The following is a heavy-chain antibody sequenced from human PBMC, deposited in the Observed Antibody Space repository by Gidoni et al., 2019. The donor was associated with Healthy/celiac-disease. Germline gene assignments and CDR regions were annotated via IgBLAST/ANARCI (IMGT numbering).Heavy chain of an antibody. D-gene: IGHD2-15*01. CDR3: AAGRSSADYYYDYGMDV. J-gene: IGHJ6*02. CDR1: GYTFPSYY. V-gene: IGHV1-46*01. CDR2: THPSGGST. Sequence: HVQLVQSGAEVKTPVASVKVSCTASGYTFPSYYMHWVRQAPGQGSEWMGITHPSGGSTSYAQKFQGRVTMTRDTSTSTVYMELSSLRSEDTAVYYCAAGRSSADYYYDYGMDVWGQGTTVTVSS.